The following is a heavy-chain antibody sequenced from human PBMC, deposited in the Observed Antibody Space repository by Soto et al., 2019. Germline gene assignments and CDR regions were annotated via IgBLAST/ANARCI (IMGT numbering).Heavy chain of an antibody. CDR2: INHSGST. CDR3: ARGLRFNAAAPFDP. V-gene: IGHV4-34*01. CDR1: GGSFSGYY. Sequence: QVQLQQWGAGLLKPSETLSLTCAVYGGSFSGYYWSWIRQPPGKGLEWIGEINHSGSTNYNPSLKSRVTISVDTSKNQFSLKLSSVTAADTAVYYCARGLRFNAAAPFDPWGQGTLVTVSS. D-gene: IGHD6-13*01. J-gene: IGHJ5*02.